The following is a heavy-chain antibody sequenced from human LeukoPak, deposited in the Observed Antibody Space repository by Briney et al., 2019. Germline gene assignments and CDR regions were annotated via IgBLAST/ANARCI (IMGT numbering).Heavy chain of an antibody. CDR2: INHSGST. J-gene: IGHJ5*02. CDR3: ARGQGGLDP. CDR1: GGSFSGYY. Sequence: PSETLSLTCAVYGGSFSGYYWSWIRQPPGKGLEWIGEINHSGSTNYNPSLKSRVTISVDTSKNQFSLKLSSVTAADTAVYYCARGQGGLDPWGQGTLVTVSS. V-gene: IGHV4-34*01. D-gene: IGHD2-15*01.